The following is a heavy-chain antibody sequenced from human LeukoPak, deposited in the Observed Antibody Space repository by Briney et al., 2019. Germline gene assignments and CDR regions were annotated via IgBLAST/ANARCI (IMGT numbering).Heavy chain of an antibody. CDR3: ASALSGTNDY. V-gene: IGHV4-4*07. CDR1: GGSISSYY. J-gene: IGHJ4*02. CDR2: IYTSGST. Sequence: PAETLSLTCTLSGGSISSYYWSCIRQPAGRGLEWIGRIYTSGSTNHNPSLKSRVTMSVDTSKNQFSLKLSSVTAADTAVYYCASALSGTNDYRGQGTLVTVSS. D-gene: IGHD1-1*01.